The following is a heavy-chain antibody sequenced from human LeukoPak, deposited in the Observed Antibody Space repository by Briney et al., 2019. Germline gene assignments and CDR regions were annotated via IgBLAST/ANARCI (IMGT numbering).Heavy chain of an antibody. D-gene: IGHD5-24*01. Sequence: SGTLSLTCAVSGGSISSSNWWSWVRQPPGKGLEWIGEIYHSGSTNYNPSLKSRVTISVDKSKNQFSLKLSSVTAADTALYYCARDSGYNVNDHDVNAFDIWGQGTMVTISS. CDR2: IYHSGST. CDR3: ARDSGYNVNDHDVNAFDI. J-gene: IGHJ3*02. V-gene: IGHV4-4*02. CDR1: GGSISSSNW.